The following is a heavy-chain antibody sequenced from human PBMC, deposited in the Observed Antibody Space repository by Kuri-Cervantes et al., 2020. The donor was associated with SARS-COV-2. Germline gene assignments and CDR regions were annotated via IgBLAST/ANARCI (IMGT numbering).Heavy chain of an antibody. CDR1: GFLFSASA. V-gene: IGHV3-73*01. D-gene: IGHD3-9*01. J-gene: IGHJ6*03. CDR3: ARDFDWLSTQDGYMDV. CDR2: TRGKANNYAT. Sequence: GESLKISCEVSGFLFSASAIYWVSQASGKGLEWVGRTRGKANNYATAYAASVKGRFSISRNDSKNMAYLQMNSLRAEDTAVYYCARDFDWLSTQDGYMDVWGKGTTVTVSS.